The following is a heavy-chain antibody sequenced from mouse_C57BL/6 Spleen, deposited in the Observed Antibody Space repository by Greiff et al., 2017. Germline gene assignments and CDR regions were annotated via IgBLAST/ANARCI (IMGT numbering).Heavy chain of an antibody. Sequence: LVESGAELAKPGASVKLSCKASGYTFTSYWMHWVKQRPGQGLEWIGYINPSSGYTKYNQKFKDKATLTADKSSSTAYMQLSSLTYEDSAVYNCARFITTVVEYFDVWGTGTTVTVSS. CDR1: GYTFTSYW. J-gene: IGHJ1*03. CDR2: INPSSGYT. D-gene: IGHD1-1*01. V-gene: IGHV1-7*01. CDR3: ARFITTVVEYFDV.